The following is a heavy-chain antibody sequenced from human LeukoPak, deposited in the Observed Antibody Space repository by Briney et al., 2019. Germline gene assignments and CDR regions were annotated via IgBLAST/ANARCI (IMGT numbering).Heavy chain of an antibody. D-gene: IGHD2-2*02. V-gene: IGHV3-7*01. CDR2: IKQDGSEK. J-gene: IGHJ1*01. Sequence: GGSLRLSCAASGFTFSSYWMSWVRQAPGKGLEWVANIKQDGSEKYYVDSVKGRFTISRDNAKNSLYLQMNSLRAEDTAVHYCARMDCSSTSCYTPAEYFQHWGQGTLVTVSS. CDR1: GFTFSSYW. CDR3: ARMDCSSTSCYTPAEYFQH.